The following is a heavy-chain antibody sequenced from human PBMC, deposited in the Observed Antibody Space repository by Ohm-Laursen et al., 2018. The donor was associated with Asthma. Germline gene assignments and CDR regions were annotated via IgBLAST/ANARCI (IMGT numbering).Heavy chain of an antibody. CDR1: GYSFSLYS. D-gene: IGHD1-26*01. Sequence: SLRLSCAASGYSFSLYSIHWIRQAPGKGLQWVASISTASTFIYYADSVRGRFTTSRDNAKNLVYLQMDSLRVDDTALYYCGRIGPEWELPGREYSLHHWGQGTQVTVSS. V-gene: IGHV3-21*01. CDR2: ISTASTFI. J-gene: IGHJ1*01. CDR3: GRIGPEWELPGREYSLHH.